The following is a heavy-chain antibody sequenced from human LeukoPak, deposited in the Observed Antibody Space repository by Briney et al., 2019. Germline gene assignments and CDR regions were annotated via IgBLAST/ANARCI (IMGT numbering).Heavy chain of an antibody. CDR2: ISGSGGRT. D-gene: IGHD6-13*01. CDR3: ARGTSYSSSWYENFQH. CDR1: GGTFSSYA. V-gene: IGHV3-23*01. J-gene: IGHJ1*01. Sequence: VASVKVSCKASGGTFSSYAMSWVRQTPGKGLEWVSGISGSGGRTDHADSVKGRFTISRDNSKNTLFLQMNSLRAEDTAVYYCARGTSYSSSWYENFQHWGQGTLVTVSS.